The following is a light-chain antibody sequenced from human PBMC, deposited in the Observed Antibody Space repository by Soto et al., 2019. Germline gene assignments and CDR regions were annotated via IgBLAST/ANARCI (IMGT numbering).Light chain of an antibody. CDR2: KAS. V-gene: IGKV1-5*03. CDR1: QSINGW. Sequence: DLQVTQTQSTLSASVGNRVTITCRASQSINGWLAWYQQKPGQAPNLLIYKASTLESGVPSRFSGSGSGTEFTLTISRLEPEDFAVYYCQQYVTSPRTFGQRAKV. J-gene: IGKJ1*01. CDR3: QQYVTSPRT.